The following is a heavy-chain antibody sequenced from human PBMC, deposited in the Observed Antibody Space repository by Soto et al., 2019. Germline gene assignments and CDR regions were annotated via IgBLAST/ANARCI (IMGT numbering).Heavy chain of an antibody. D-gene: IGHD3-22*01. V-gene: IGHV4-31*03. Sequence: SETLSLTCTVSGGSISSGGYYWSWIRQHPGKGLEWIGYIYYSGSTYYNPSLKSRVTISVDTSKNQFSLKLSSVTAADTAVYYCARVLSDYYDSSGYYYPDYWGQGTLVTVSS. CDR3: ARVLSDYYDSSGYYYPDY. CDR1: GGSISSGGYY. CDR2: IYYSGST. J-gene: IGHJ4*02.